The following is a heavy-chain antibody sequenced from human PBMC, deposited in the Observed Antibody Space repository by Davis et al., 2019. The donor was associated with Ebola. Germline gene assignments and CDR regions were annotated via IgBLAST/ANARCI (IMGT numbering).Heavy chain of an antibody. D-gene: IGHD3-3*01. Sequence: SETLSLTCPVSAGSIISSSSYWGWLRQPPRKGLEWIGSIYYSGITYYNPSLKSRVTISVDTSKNQFSLKLRSVTAADTAVYYCARQGWSGYSLRHWLDPWGRGTLVTVSS. CDR1: AGSIISSSSY. J-gene: IGHJ5*02. V-gene: IGHV4-39*01. CDR3: ARQGWSGYSLRHWLDP. CDR2: IYYSGIT.